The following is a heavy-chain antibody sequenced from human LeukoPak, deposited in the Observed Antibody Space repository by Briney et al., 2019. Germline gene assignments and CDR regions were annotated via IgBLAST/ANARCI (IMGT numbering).Heavy chain of an antibody. CDR2: IYYSGST. CDR1: GGSISSGGYY. V-gene: IGHV4-31*03. Sequence: SQTLSLTCTVSGGSISSGGYYWSWIRQHPGKGLEWIGYIYYSGSTYYDPSLKSRVTISVDTSKNQFSLKLSSVTAADTAVYYCARTHSSGYYWYFDLWGRGTLVTVSS. CDR3: ARTHSSGYYWYFDL. D-gene: IGHD3-22*01. J-gene: IGHJ2*01.